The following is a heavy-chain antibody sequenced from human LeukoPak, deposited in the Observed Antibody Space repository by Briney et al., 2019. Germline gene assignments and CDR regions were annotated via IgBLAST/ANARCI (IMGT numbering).Heavy chain of an antibody. Sequence: SETLSLTCSVNGVSFSGYYWSWIRRSPGKGLEWIGEINHSGGTNYNPSLESRVTISVDTSKNQFSLNLRSVTVADTAVYYCARGSDDYGDYYFFDYWGQGTLVTVSS. CDR1: GVSFSGYY. CDR2: INHSGGT. J-gene: IGHJ4*02. V-gene: IGHV4-34*01. CDR3: ARGSDDYGDYYFFDY. D-gene: IGHD4-17*01.